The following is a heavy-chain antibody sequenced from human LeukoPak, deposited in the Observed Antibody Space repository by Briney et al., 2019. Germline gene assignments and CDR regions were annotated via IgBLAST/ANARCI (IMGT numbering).Heavy chain of an antibody. CDR2: INPNSGGT. CDR1: GYTFTGYY. CDR3: ASLKDCSSTSCYGFDY. J-gene: IGHJ4*02. D-gene: IGHD2-2*01. Sequence: ALVKVSCKASGYTFTGYYMHWVRQAPGQGLEWMGWINPNSGGTNYAQKFQGRVTMTRDTSISTAYMELSRLRSDDTALYYCASLKDCSSTSCYGFDYWGQGTLVTVSS. V-gene: IGHV1-2*02.